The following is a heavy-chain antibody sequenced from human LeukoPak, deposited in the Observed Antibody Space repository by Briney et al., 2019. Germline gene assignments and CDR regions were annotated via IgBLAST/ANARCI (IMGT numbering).Heavy chain of an antibody. CDR3: ARFSWGCSTASCYLTD. V-gene: IGHV4-59*11. Sequence: SETLSLTCTVGGGSLSGHYWGWIRQPPGKGLELVGHIYYTGTTFYNPSLNSRVTITLDTSRNQFSLRLTSVIAADTAVYYCARFSWGCSTASCYLTDWGQGALVTVSS. D-gene: IGHD2-2*01. CDR2: IYYTGTT. CDR1: GGSLSGHY. J-gene: IGHJ4*02.